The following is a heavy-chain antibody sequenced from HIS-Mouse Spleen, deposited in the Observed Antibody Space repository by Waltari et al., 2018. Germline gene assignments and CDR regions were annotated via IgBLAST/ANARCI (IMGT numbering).Heavy chain of an antibody. CDR1: GFTFSSYA. CDR2: ISGRGGST. Sequence: EVQLLESGGGLVQPGGSLRLSCAASGFTFSSYAMSWVRQAPGKGLEWVSAISGRGGSTYYADSVNGRFTISRDNSKNTLYLQMNSLRAEDTAVYYCAKDQSSSHDAFDIWGQGTMVTVSS. J-gene: IGHJ3*02. V-gene: IGHV3-23*01. CDR3: AKDQSSSHDAFDI.